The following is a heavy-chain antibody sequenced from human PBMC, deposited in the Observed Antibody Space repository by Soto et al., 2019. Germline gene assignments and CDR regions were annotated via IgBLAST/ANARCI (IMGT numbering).Heavy chain of an antibody. CDR1: GFTFSSYS. Sequence: PGGSLRLSCAASGFTFSSYSMNWVRQAPGKGLEWVSSISSSSSYIYYADSVKGRFTISRDNAKNSLYLQMNSLRAEDTAVYYCARVSSPDYYYYGMDVWGQGTTVTVSS. CDR3: ARVSSPDYYYYGMDV. V-gene: IGHV3-21*01. J-gene: IGHJ6*02. CDR2: ISSSSSYI. D-gene: IGHD6-6*01.